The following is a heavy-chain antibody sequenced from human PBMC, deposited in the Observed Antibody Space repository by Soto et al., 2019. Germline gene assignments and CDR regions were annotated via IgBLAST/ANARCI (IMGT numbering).Heavy chain of an antibody. Sequence: QVQLVESGGGVVQPGRSLRLSCAASGFTFSSYGMHWVRQAPGKGLEWLAVIWYAGSNKYYADSVKRRFTISRDNSKNPLHLQMNSLRAEDTAVYYCARGLLAVAGDCSGGSCCLFDYWGQGTLVPVSS. J-gene: IGHJ4*02. CDR2: IWYAGSNK. CDR3: ARGLLAVAGDCSGGSCCLFDY. D-gene: IGHD2-15*01. CDR1: GFTFSSYG. V-gene: IGHV3-33*01.